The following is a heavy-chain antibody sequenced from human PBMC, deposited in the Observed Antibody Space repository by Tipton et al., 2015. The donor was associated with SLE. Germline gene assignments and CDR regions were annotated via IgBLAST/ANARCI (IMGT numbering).Heavy chain of an antibody. Sequence: TLSLTCTVSGASISSNSYYWTWIRQPAGKGLEWIGHIYTSGSTNYNPSLKSRVTIPIDTSKNQFSLKLSSVTAADTAVYYCASRAISGISYFYGIDVWGQGTTVTVSS. D-gene: IGHD3-3*02. CDR3: ASRAISGISYFYGIDV. V-gene: IGHV4-61*09. CDR2: IYTSGST. J-gene: IGHJ6*02. CDR1: GASISSNSYY.